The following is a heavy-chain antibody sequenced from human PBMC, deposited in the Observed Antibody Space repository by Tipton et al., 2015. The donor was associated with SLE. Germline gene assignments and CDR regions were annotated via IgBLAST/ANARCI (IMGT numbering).Heavy chain of an antibody. CDR3: AKDITAMVGEYYYYYMDV. D-gene: IGHD5-18*01. CDR1: GFTFDDYT. Sequence: LSLTCAASGFTFDDYTMHWVRQAPGKGLEWVSLITWDGGRTYYADSVKGRFTISRDNSKNSLYLQMNTLRTEDTALYYCAKDITAMVGEYYYYYMDVWGKGTTVTVSS. J-gene: IGHJ6*03. CDR2: ITWDGGRT. V-gene: IGHV3-43*01.